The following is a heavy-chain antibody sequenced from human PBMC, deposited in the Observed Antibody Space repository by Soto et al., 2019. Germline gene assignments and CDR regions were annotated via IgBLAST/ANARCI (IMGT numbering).Heavy chain of an antibody. J-gene: IGHJ6*03. CDR1: GGSISSYY. CDR3: ARDTHSYMDV. CDR2: IYYSGKT. V-gene: IGHV4-59*01. Sequence: PSETLSLTCTVSGGSISSYYWSWIRQPPGKGLEWIGYIYYSGKTNYNPSLKSRVTISVDTSKNQFSQKLSSVTDADTAVYYCARDTHSYMDVWGKGTTVTVSS.